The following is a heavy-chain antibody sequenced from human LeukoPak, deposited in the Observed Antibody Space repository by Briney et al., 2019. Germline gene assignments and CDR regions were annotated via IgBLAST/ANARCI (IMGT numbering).Heavy chain of an antibody. CDR1: GFMFSAYG. CDR3: AREYYDFWSGFSIAFDY. J-gene: IGHJ4*02. D-gene: IGHD3-3*01. Sequence: PGGSLRLSCAASGFMFSAYGMNWVRQAPGKGLEWVSVIYSGGSTYYADSVKGRFTISRDNSKNTLYLQMNSLRAEDTAVYYCAREYYDFWSGFSIAFDYWGQGTLVTVSS. CDR2: IYSGGST. V-gene: IGHV3-66*01.